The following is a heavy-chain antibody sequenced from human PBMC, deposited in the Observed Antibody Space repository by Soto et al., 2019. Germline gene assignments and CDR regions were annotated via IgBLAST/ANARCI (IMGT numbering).Heavy chain of an antibody. CDR3: ASAGGGPHGYYYYGMDV. Sequence: GGSLRLSCAASGFTFSSYGMHWVRQAPGKGLEWVAVISYDGSNKYYADSVKGRFTISRDNSKNTLYLQMNSLRAEDTAVYYCASAGGGPHGYYYYGMDVWGQGTTVTVSS. J-gene: IGHJ6*02. V-gene: IGHV3-30*03. CDR1: GFTFSSYG. D-gene: IGHD3-10*01. CDR2: ISYDGSNK.